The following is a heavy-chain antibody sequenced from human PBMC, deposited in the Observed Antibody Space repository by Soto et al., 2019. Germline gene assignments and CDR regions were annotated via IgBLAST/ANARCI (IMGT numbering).Heavy chain of an antibody. Sequence: QITLKESGPTLVKPTQTLTLTCTFSGFSLNTGGLGVGWIRQPPGKALEGLALIYWDGDTRYSPSLRSRLSITKDTSHNQVVLPTAYMDPVNTVTYYGAHSRWGGDCHPSYSLRYYYGLDILGQGTTVTASS. CDR1: GFSLNTGGLG. D-gene: IGHD2-21*02. CDR3: AHSRWGGDCHPSYSLRYYYGLDI. V-gene: IGHV2-5*02. J-gene: IGHJ6*02. CDR2: IYWDGDT.